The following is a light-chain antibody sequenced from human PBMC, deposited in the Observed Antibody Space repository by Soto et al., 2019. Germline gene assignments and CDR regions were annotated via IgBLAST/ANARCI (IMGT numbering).Light chain of an antibody. J-gene: IGKJ4*01. CDR1: QSVSSSY. CDR2: GAS. Sequence: EIVLTQSPGTLSLSLGERATLSCRASQSVSSSYLAWYQQKPGQAPRLLIYGASSWATGIPDRFSGSGSGTDFTLTISRLEPEDFAVYYCQQYGSSPLTFGGGTKVEIK. V-gene: IGKV3-20*01. CDR3: QQYGSSPLT.